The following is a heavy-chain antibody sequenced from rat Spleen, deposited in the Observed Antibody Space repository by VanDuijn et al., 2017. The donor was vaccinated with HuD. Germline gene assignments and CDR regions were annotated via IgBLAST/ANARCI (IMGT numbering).Heavy chain of an antibody. CDR3: ARRGYNNYFFDY. D-gene: IGHD1-10*01. V-gene: IGHV5-7*01. CDR1: GFTFSDYN. CDR2: ITNTGGST. J-gene: IGHJ2*01. Sequence: EVQLVESGGGLVQPGRSLKLSCAASGFTFSDYNMAWVRQAPGKGLEWVASITNTGGSTYYPDSVKGRFTISRDNAKSTPYLKMDSLRSEDTATYYCARRGYNNYFFDYWGQGVMVTVSA.